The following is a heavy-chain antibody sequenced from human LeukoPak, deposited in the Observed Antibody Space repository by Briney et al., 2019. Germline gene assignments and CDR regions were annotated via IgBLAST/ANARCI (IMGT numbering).Heavy chain of an antibody. Sequence: GGSLRLSCAASGFTFSSYAMSWVRQAPGKGLEWVSAISGSGGSTYYADSVKGRFTISRDNSKNTLYLQMNSLRAEDTAVYYCAKPGYGGYDLRYYFDYWGQGTLVTVSS. CDR3: AKPGYGGYDLRYYFDY. V-gene: IGHV3-23*01. J-gene: IGHJ4*02. CDR1: GFTFSSYA. D-gene: IGHD5-12*01. CDR2: ISGSGGST.